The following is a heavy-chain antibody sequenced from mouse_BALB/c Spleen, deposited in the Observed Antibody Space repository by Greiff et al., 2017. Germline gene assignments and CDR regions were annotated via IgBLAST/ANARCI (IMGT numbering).Heavy chain of an antibody. Sequence: EVQLQQSGPELVKPGASVKISCKASGYSFTGYYMHWVKQSHVKSLEWIGRINPYNGATSYNQNFKDKASLTVDKSSSTAYMELHSLTSEDSAVYYCARRATDQGNYAMDYWGQGTSVTVSS. D-gene: IGHD3-1*01. CDR3: ARRATDQGNYAMDY. V-gene: IGHV1-31*01. CDR2: INPYNGAT. J-gene: IGHJ4*01. CDR1: GYSFTGYY.